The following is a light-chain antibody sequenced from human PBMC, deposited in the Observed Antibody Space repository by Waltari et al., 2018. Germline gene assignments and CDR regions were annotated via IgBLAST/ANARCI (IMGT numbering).Light chain of an antibody. V-gene: IGKV1-33*01. CDR2: DAS. Sequence: DIQMTQSPSSLSASIGATVTITCQASRDITNFLNWYQQKPGKAPRLLIYDASHLEVGVPSRFSGSGSATEFTFTISSLQTEDVATYYCQQYENLPFTFGPGTRVDIK. J-gene: IGKJ3*01. CDR3: QQYENLPFT. CDR1: RDITNF.